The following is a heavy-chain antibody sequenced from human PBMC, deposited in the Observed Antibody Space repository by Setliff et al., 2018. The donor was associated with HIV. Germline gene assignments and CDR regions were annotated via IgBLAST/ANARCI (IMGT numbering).Heavy chain of an antibody. CDR1: GYTLTSYY. CDR3: ARDQGEAAARWDAFDI. Sequence: ASVKVSCKASGYTLTSYYIHWVRQAPGQGLEWMGVINPSTGGTSFAQKFQGRVTMTTSTPTSTVSMQLSSLTSEDTAVYYCARDQGEAAARWDAFDIWGQGTLVTVSS. D-gene: IGHD6-13*01. CDR2: INPSTGGT. J-gene: IGHJ3*02. V-gene: IGHV1-46*01.